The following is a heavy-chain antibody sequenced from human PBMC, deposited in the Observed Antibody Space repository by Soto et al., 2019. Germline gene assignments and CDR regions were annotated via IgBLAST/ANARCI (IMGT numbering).Heavy chain of an antibody. CDR3: ARGVGLYSNYDY. D-gene: IGHD2-2*02. CDR1: GYTFTSYA. CDR2: INAGNGNT. V-gene: IGHV1-3*01. Sequence: QVQLVHSGAEVKKPGASVKVSCKASGYTFTSYAMHWVRQAPGQRLEWMGWINAGNGNTKYSQKFQGRVTITRDTAASTAYMELSSLRSEDTAVYYCARGVGLYSNYDYWGQGNLVIVSS. J-gene: IGHJ4*02.